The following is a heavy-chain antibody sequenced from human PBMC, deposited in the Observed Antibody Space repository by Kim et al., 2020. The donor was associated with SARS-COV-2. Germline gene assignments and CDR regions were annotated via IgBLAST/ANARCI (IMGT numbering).Heavy chain of an antibody. CDR2: IDNDGANT. CDR3: TTAFEH. Sequence: GGSLRLSCAASGFTFSNYWPHWVRKVQGKGLVWVAGIDNDGANTLYADSVKGRFTISRENAKSTVYLQMNSLGAEDTAVYYCTTAFEHWGPGALVHVSS. CDR1: GFTFSNYW. V-gene: IGHV3-74*01. J-gene: IGHJ4*02.